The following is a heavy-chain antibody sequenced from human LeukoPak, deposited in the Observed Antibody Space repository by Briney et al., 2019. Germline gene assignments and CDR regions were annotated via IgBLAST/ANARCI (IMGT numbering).Heavy chain of an antibody. CDR2: ISYTGTYI. D-gene: IGHD1-26*01. CDR1: GFAVSSNH. J-gene: IGHJ4*02. CDR3: VRDRGTYRPIDY. Sequence: PGGSLRLSCAASGFAVSSNHMNWVRQAPGKGLEWVSSISYTGTYIYYADSVKGRFTISRDNAQNSLYLQMNSLRAEDTAIYYCVRDRGTYRPIDYWGQGTLVTVSS. V-gene: IGHV3-21*04.